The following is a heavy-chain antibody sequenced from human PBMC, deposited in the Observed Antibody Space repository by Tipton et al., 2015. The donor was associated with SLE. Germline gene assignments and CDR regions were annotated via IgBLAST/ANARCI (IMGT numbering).Heavy chain of an antibody. J-gene: IGHJ4*02. V-gene: IGHV5-51*01. CDR2: FYPGDSDT. Sequence: QLVQSGAEVKKPGESLKISCKGSGYSFTTYWIGWVRKMPGKGLEWVWIFYPGDSDTRYSPSFQGQVTISADKSISTAYRQWSSLRASDTAVYYCARHLSGYYGPSFDYWGQGALVTPSS. D-gene: IGHD3-10*01. CDR3: ARHLSGYYGPSFDY. CDR1: GYSFTTYW.